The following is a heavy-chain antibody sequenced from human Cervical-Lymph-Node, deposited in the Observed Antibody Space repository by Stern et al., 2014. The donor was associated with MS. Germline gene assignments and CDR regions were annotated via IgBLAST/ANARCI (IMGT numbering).Heavy chain of an antibody. V-gene: IGHV4-30-2*01. J-gene: IGHJ4*02. CDR3: ARGGDSSGYYYPFEY. Sequence: VQLVESGSGLVKPSQTLSLTCAVSGGAISSGGYSWSWIRQPQGEGLEWIGDISQRGTTYYNPSLKSRVTISVERSKTQFSLKLSSVTAADTAVYFCARGGDSSGYYYPFEYWGQGTLVTVSS. CDR2: ISQRGTT. D-gene: IGHD3-22*01. CDR1: GGAISSGGYS.